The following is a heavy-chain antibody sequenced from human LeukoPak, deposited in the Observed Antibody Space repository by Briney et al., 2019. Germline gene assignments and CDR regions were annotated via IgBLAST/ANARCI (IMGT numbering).Heavy chain of an antibody. CDR1: EFIFSNYG. J-gene: IGHJ4*02. CDR2: IENDGSNR. V-gene: IGHV3-30*02. Sequence: GGSLRLSCAASEFIFSNYGMCWVRQAPRKGLEWVAFIENDGSNRYYADSVRGRFTISRDNSRNTLYMQMNSLRVEDTAVYYCAKDPARGQLGIFDYWGQGVLVTVSS. D-gene: IGHD6-6*01. CDR3: AKDPARGQLGIFDY.